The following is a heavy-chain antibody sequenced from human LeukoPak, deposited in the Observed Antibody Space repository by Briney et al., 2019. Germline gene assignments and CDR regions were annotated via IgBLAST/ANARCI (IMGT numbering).Heavy chain of an antibody. V-gene: IGHV3-48*04. J-gene: IGHJ5*02. CDR2: ISSSSSTI. CDR1: GFTFSSYN. Sequence: PGGSLRLSCAASGFTFSSYNMNWVRQAPGKGLEWVSYISSSSSTIYYADSVEGRFTISRDNAKSSLYLQMNSLRVDDTAVYYCVRVGYCSGGGCQGRDWFDPWGQGTLVTVSS. D-gene: IGHD2-15*01. CDR3: VRVGYCSGGGCQGRDWFDP.